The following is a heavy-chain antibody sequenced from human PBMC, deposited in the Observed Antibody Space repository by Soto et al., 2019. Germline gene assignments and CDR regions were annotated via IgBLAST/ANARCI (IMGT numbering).Heavy chain of an antibody. J-gene: IGHJ4*02. CDR3: ATHRYGYFDY. CDR2: IYYSGYT. D-gene: IGHD3-10*01. CDR1: GGSMSSFY. Sequence: SETMSLTCTVSGGSMSSFYWSWIRQPPGKGLEYIGSIYYSGYTNYNPSLKSRVTISIDTSKNQSSLKLSSVTAADTAVYYCATHRYGYFDYWGQGTLVTVSS. V-gene: IGHV4-59*08.